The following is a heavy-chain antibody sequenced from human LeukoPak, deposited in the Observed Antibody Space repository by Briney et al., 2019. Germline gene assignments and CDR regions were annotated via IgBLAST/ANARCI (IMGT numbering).Heavy chain of an antibody. V-gene: IGHV3-23*01. CDR2: IVGGDGGT. Sequence: GGTLRLSCAASGFPISTNDMSWVRQAPGKGLEWVSGIVGGDGGTYYADSVKGRFIFSRDNSKNTLYVQMNSLRAEDTAVYYCARGALYYMDVWGKGTTVTISS. CDR1: GFPISTND. J-gene: IGHJ6*03. CDR3: ARGALYYMDV.